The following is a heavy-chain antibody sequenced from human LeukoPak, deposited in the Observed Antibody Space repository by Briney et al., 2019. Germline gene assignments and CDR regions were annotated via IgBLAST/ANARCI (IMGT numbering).Heavy chain of an antibody. V-gene: IGHV3-33*01. CDR3: ARDSYYDFWSGYYPIFYYYYYMDV. CDR2: IWYDGSNK. J-gene: IGHJ6*03. CDR1: GFTFSSYG. D-gene: IGHD3-3*01. Sequence: PGRSLRLSCAASGFTFSSYGMHWVRQAPGKGLEWVAVIWYDGSNKYYGDSVKGRFTISRDNSKNTLYLQMNSLRAEDTAVYYCARDSYYDFWSGYYPIFYYYYYMDVWGKGTTVTVSS.